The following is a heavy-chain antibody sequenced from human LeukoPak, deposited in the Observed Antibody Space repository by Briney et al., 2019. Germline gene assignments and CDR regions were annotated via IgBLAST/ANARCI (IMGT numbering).Heavy chain of an antibody. CDR3: ATGRGSYYGTGSCYGADN. CDR1: GYTLTELS. J-gene: IGHJ4*02. D-gene: IGHD3-10*01. V-gene: IGHV1-24*01. Sequence: ASVKVSCKVSGYTLTELSMHWVRQAPGKGLEWMGGFDPEDGETIYAQKFQGRVTMTEDTSTDTAYMELSSLRSEDTAVYYCATGRGSYYGTGSCYGADNWGERTLVTVSS. CDR2: FDPEDGET.